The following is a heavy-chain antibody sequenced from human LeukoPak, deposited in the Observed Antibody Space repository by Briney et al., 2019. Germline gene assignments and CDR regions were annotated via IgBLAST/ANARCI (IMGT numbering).Heavy chain of an antibody. J-gene: IGHJ4*02. CDR3: ARELSGGYSYGYDY. D-gene: IGHD5-18*01. Sequence: ASVKVSCKASGYTFTSYYMYWVRQAPGQGLEWMGIINSSGGNTSYAQNFQGRVTMTRDTSARLVYMELRRLRSDDTAVYYCARELSGGYSYGYDYWGQGTLVTVSS. CDR1: GYTFTSYY. CDR2: INSSGGNT. V-gene: IGHV1-46*01.